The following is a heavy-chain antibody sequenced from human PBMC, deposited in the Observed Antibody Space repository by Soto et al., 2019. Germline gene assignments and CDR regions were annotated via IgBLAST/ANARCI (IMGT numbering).Heavy chain of an antibody. D-gene: IGHD2-2*01. CDR1: GFTFSSYW. CDR3: ARGDIVVVSADQYYYYYGMDV. V-gene: IGHV3-74*01. CDR2: INSDGSST. Sequence: GGSLRLSCAASGFTFSSYWMHWVRQAPGKGLVWVSRINSDGSSTSYADSVKGRFTISRDNAKNTLYLQMNSLRAEDTAVYYCARGDIVVVSADQYYYYYGMDVWGQGTTVTVSS. J-gene: IGHJ6*02.